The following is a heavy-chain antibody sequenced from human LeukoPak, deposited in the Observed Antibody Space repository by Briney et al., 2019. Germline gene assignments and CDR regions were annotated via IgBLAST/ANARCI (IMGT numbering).Heavy chain of an antibody. CDR3: ARDGGYTSHDY. D-gene: IGHD6-19*01. CDR1: GFTFSSYG. Sequence: GGSLRLSCAASGFTFSSYGMHWVRQAPGKGLEWVAVIWYDGSNKYYADSVKGRFTISRDNSKNTLYLQLNSLRAEDTALYDCARDGGYTSHDYWGQGTLVTVSS. V-gene: IGHV3-33*01. J-gene: IGHJ4*02. CDR2: IWYDGSNK.